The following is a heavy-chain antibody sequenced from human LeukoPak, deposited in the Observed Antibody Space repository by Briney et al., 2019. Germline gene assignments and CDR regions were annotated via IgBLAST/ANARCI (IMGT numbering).Heavy chain of an antibody. Sequence: SETLSLTCTVSGGSVSSGSYYWSWIRQPPGKGLEWIGYIYYSGSTNYNPSLKSRVTISVDTSKNQFSLKLSSVTAADTAVYYCARTVVSGDGYKVGYFDYWGQGTLVTVSS. J-gene: IGHJ4*02. V-gene: IGHV4-61*01. CDR3: ARTVVSGDGYKVGYFDY. D-gene: IGHD5-24*01. CDR1: GGSVSSGSYY. CDR2: IYYSGST.